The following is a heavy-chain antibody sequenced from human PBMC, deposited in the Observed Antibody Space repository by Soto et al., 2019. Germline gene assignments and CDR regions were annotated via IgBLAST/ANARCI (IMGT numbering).Heavy chain of an antibody. J-gene: IGHJ4*02. CDR1: GYTFSNMW. CDR2: ISPAESET. Sequence: PGESLKISFQCSGYTFSNMWIAWVRQMPGKGLEYMGIISPAESETRYSPAFQGQVTISVDRSSSTAYLQWSSLKASDSGFYYCARRTRSSPYFDYWGQGALVTVSS. D-gene: IGHD6-13*01. CDR3: ARRTRSSPYFDY. V-gene: IGHV5-51*01.